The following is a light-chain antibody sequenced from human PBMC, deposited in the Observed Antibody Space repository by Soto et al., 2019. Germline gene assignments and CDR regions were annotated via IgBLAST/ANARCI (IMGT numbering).Light chain of an antibody. J-gene: IGKJ1*01. CDR1: QCINTS. V-gene: IGKV3-11*01. Sequence: EIVLTQSPATLSSFPGDRVTLSCRASQCINTSLAWYQHRPGQAPRLLIYQTSLRAAGIPARFSASGSGTDFTLTISDVQPEDFALYYCHQRQSWPRTFGQGTKLDI. CDR3: HQRQSWPRT. CDR2: QTS.